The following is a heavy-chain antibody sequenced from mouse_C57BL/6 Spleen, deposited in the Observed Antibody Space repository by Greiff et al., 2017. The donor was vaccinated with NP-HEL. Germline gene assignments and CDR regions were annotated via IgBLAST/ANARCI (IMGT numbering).Heavy chain of an antibody. CDR2: ISSGGDYI. CDR3: TTELGVFDY. Sequence: EVKLMESGEGLVKPGGSLKLSCAASGFTFSNYAMSWVRQTPEKRLEWVAYISSGGDYIYYADTVKGRFTISRDNARNTLYLQMSSLKSEDTAMYYCTTELGVFDYWGKGTTLTVSS. D-gene: IGHD4-1*01. V-gene: IGHV5-9-1*02. J-gene: IGHJ2*01. CDR1: GFTFSNYA.